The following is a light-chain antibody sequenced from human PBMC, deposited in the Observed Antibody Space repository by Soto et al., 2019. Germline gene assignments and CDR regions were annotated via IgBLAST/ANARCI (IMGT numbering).Light chain of an antibody. CDR2: DAY. CDR3: QQNYGTPGT. J-gene: IGKJ1*01. Sequence: EIIMTQSPATLSVSPGERVTLSCRASQGVGSTLAWYRQQPGQAPRLLIYDAYIRASGVPARFSGSGSGTEFTLTISGLQSEDFATYYCQQNYGTPGTFGQGTKVDVK. V-gene: IGKV3-15*01. CDR1: QGVGST.